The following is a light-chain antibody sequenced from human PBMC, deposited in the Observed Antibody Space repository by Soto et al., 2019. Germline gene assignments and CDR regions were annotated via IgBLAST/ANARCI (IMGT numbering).Light chain of an antibody. CDR1: QSVSSSY. CDR3: QQYGGSPNLFT. V-gene: IGKV3-20*01. Sequence: EIVLTQSPGTLSLSPGERATLSCRASQSVSSSYLAWYQQKPGQAPRLLIYGASNRATGIPDRFSGSGSGTDFTLAISRLEPEDFAVYYCQQYGGSPNLFTFGPGTKVDVK. J-gene: IGKJ3*01. CDR2: GAS.